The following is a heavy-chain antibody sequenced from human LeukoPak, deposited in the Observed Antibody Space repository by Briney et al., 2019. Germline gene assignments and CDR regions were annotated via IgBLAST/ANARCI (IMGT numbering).Heavy chain of an antibody. CDR1: GFTFSSYA. CDR2: ISYDGSNK. V-gene: IGHV3-30*04. J-gene: IGHJ4*02. CDR3: HRIAAAGMGY. D-gene: IGHD6-13*01. Sequence: PGGSLRLSCAASGFTFSSYAMHWVRQAPGKGLEWVAVISYDGSNKYYADSVKGRFTISRDNSKNTLYLQMNSLRAEDTAVYYCHRIAAAGMGYWGQGTLVTVSS.